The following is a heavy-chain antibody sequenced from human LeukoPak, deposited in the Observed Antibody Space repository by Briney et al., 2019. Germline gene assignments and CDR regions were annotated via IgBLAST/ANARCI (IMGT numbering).Heavy chain of an antibody. V-gene: IGHV3-74*01. Sequence: PGGSLRLSCAASGFTFSSYWMHWVRQAPGKGLVWVSRINSDGSSTRYADSVKGRLTISRDNAKNTLYLQMNSLRAEDTAVYYCAKDYDSVDIVATITRDYWGQGTLVTVSS. CDR2: INSDGSST. D-gene: IGHD5-12*01. CDR3: AKDYDSVDIVATITRDY. J-gene: IGHJ4*02. CDR1: GFTFSSYW.